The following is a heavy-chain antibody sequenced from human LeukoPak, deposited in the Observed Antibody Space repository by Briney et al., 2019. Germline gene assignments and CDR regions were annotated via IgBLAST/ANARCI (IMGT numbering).Heavy chain of an antibody. Sequence: ASVKVSFNASGATFSSYAISRVRQAPGQGLEWMGGTIPIFGTANYAQKFQGRVTITADESTSAAYMELSSLRTEDTAVYYCARGDILTGDPTGDDAFDIWGQGTMVTVSS. V-gene: IGHV1-69*01. D-gene: IGHD3-9*01. CDR2: TIPIFGTA. J-gene: IGHJ3*02. CDR3: ARGDILTGDPTGDDAFDI. CDR1: GATFSSYA.